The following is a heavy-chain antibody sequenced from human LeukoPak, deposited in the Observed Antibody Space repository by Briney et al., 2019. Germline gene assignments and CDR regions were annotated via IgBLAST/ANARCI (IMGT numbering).Heavy chain of an antibody. Sequence: GSLRLSCAASGFTFSSYAMSWVRQAPGKGLEWVSGISGSGTGTYYADSMKGRFTISRDNSKNTLYLQMNSLRAEDTAVYYCAKGRLPYYYGMDVWGQGTTVTVSS. CDR1: GFTFSSYA. D-gene: IGHD4-11*01. CDR3: AKGRLPYYYGMDV. CDR2: ISGSGTGT. J-gene: IGHJ6*02. V-gene: IGHV3-23*01.